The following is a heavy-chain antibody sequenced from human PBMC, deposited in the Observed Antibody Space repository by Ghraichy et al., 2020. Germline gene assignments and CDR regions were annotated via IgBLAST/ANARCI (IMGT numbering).Heavy chain of an antibody. CDR1: GYNFTSYW. V-gene: IGHV5-51*01. CDR2: IYPGDSDT. J-gene: IGHJ4*02. D-gene: IGHD3-3*01. Sequence: GESLNISCKGSGYNFTSYWVAWVRQMPGKGLECMGIIYPGDSDTRYSPSFQGQVTISADKSISTAYLQWASLKASDSAIYFCARLGIRSTMNRAGDYWGQGTLITVSS. CDR3: ARLGIRSTMNRAGDY.